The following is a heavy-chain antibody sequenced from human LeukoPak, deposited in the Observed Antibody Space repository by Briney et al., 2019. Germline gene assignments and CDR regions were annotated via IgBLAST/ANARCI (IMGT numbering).Heavy chain of an antibody. D-gene: IGHD4-23*01. J-gene: IGHJ4*02. CDR2: IYYSGSA. CDR3: ARHTIKDYGGNRYFDY. CDR1: GGSISSSTYY. Sequence: KPSETLSLTCTVSGGSISSSTYYWGWIRQPPGKGLEWIGSIYYSGSAYYNPSLKSRVTISVDTSQNQFSLKLTSVTATDTAVYYCARHTIKDYGGNRYFDYWGQGTLVTVSS. V-gene: IGHV4-39*01.